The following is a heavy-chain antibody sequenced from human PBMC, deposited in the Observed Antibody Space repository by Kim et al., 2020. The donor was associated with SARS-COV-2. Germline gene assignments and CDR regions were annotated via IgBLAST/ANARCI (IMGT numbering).Heavy chain of an antibody. V-gene: IGHV3-33*01. Sequence: GGSLRLSCAASGFTFSSYGMHWVRQAPGKGLEWVAVIWYDGSNKYYADSVKGRFTISRDNSKNTLYLQMNSLRAEDTAVYYCARGDRKYSSSSGVGFDYWGQGTLVTVSS. CDR2: IWYDGSNK. CDR1: GFTFSSYG. J-gene: IGHJ4*02. CDR3: ARGDRKYSSSSGVGFDY. D-gene: IGHD6-6*01.